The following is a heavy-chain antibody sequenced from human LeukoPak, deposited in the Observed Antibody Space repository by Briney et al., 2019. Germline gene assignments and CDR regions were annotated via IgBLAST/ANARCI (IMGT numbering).Heavy chain of an antibody. CDR3: ARINYGDY. Sequence: PSETLSLTCTVSDGSISSGSYYWSWIRQPAGKGLEWIGRIYSSGSSYYNPSLKSRVTISVDTSKNQFSLKLSSVTAADTAVYYCARINYGDYWGQGTLVTVSS. V-gene: IGHV4-61*02. J-gene: IGHJ4*02. CDR2: IYSSGSS. CDR1: DGSISSGSYY.